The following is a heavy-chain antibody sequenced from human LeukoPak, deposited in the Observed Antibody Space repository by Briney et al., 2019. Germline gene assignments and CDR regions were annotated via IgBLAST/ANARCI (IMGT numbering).Heavy chain of an antibody. CDR1: GFTFDDYA. V-gene: IGHV3-9*01. D-gene: IGHD3-10*01. J-gene: IGHJ4*02. CDR3: ARDSVIVRGVITTVVPFDY. Sequence: GGSLRLSCAASGFTFDDYAMHWVRQAPGKGLEWVSGICWNSGRIGYADSVKGRFTISRDTTKNSLYLQMTSLSAECTALYYCARDSVIVRGVITTVVPFDYWGEGELVTVSS. CDR2: ICWNSGRI.